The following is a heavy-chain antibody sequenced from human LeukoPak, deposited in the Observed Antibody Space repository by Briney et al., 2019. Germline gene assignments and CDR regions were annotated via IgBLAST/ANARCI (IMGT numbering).Heavy chain of an antibody. CDR3: ARGKWELPDPDAFDI. Sequence: SETLSLTCTVSGGSISSYYWSWIRQPPGKGLEWIGYIYYSGSTNYNPSLESRVTISVDTSKNQFSLKLSSVTAADTAVYYCARGKWELPDPDAFDIWGQGTMVTVSS. CDR1: GGSISSYY. D-gene: IGHD1-26*01. J-gene: IGHJ3*02. V-gene: IGHV4-59*01. CDR2: IYYSGST.